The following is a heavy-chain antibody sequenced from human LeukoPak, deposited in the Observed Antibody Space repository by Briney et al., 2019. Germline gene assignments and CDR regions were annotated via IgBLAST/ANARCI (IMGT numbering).Heavy chain of an antibody. V-gene: IGHV1-69*13. Sequence: SVKVSCNASGGTFSSYAISWVRQAPGQGLEWMGGIIPILGTANYAQKFQGRVTITADESTSTAYMELSSLRSEDTAVYYCARGDYDFWSGYGKFDPWGQGTLVTVSS. CDR3: ARGDYDFWSGYGKFDP. D-gene: IGHD3-3*01. J-gene: IGHJ5*02. CDR2: IIPILGTA. CDR1: GGTFSSYA.